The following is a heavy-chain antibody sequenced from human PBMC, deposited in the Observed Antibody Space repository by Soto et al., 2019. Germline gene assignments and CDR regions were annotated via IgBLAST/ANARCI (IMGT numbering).Heavy chain of an antibody. CDR1: GGSISSGGYY. CDR2: IYYSGST. CDR3: ARPPWYLGRNWFDP. J-gene: IGHJ5*02. V-gene: IGHV4-31*03. D-gene: IGHD3-16*01. Sequence: QVQLQESGPGLVKPSQTLSLTCTVSGGSISSGGYYWSWIRQHPGKGLEWIGYIYYSGSTYYNPSLKSRVTISVDTSKNQSSLKLSSVTAADTAVYYCARPPWYLGRNWFDPWGQGTLVTVSS.